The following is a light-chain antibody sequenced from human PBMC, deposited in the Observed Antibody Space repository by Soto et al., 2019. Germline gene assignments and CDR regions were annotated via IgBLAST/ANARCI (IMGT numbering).Light chain of an antibody. V-gene: IGKV1-39*01. CDR3: QQSYGTPTT. Sequence: DIQMTQSPSSLSAFVGDRVTITCRASQNIASYLNWYQQQPGKAPRLLIYAASSLQSGVPSRFSGGGSGTDFARTISRLQPEDFATYYCQQSYGTPTTFGQGTRLEIK. CDR1: QNIASY. CDR2: AAS. J-gene: IGKJ5*01.